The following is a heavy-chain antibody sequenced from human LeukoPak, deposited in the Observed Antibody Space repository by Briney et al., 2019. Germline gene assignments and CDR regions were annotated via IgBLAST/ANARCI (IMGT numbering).Heavy chain of an antibody. Sequence: GGSLRLPCAASGFTFSSYAMNWVRQAPGKGLEWVSAIGGGGGSPYYADSVKGRFTISRDNSKNTLYLQMNSLRAEDTAVYYCGKGTDRTSGSYFWGQGTLVTVSS. CDR1: GFTFSSYA. V-gene: IGHV3-23*01. CDR2: IGGGGGSP. J-gene: IGHJ4*02. CDR3: GKGTDRTSGSYF. D-gene: IGHD1-26*01.